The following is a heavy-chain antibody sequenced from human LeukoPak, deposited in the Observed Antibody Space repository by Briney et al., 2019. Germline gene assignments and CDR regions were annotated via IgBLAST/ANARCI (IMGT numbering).Heavy chain of an antibody. D-gene: IGHD3-3*01. CDR3: ARDVYYDSSWFDP. V-gene: IGHV1-69*13. Sequence: ASVKVSCKASGYTFTSYDINWVRQATGQGLEWMGGIIPIFGTANYAQKFQGRVTITADESTSTAYMELSSLRSEDTAVYYCARDVYYDSSWFDPWGQGTLVTVSS. CDR2: IIPIFGTA. CDR1: GYTFTSYD. J-gene: IGHJ5*02.